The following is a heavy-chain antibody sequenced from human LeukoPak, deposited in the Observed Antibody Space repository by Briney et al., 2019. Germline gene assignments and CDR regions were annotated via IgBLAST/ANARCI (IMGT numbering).Heavy chain of an antibody. D-gene: IGHD1-26*01. CDR2: INPNSGGT. J-gene: IGHJ4*02. CDR3: ARDSGSYGGY. Sequence: GSVRVSCKASGYTFTGYYMHWVRQAPGQRLEWMGWINPNSGGTNYAQKFKGRVTMTTHTSISTAYMELSRLRSADTAVYYCARDSGSYGGYWGQGTLVTVSS. V-gene: IGHV1-2*02. CDR1: GYTFTGYY.